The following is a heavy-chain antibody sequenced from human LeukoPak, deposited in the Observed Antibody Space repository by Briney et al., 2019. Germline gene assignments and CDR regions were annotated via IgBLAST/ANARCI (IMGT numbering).Heavy chain of an antibody. J-gene: IGHJ4*02. CDR2: IWYYGSTK. Sequence: GRSLRLSCAGSRFTFSSYAMHWVRQAPGKGLEWVALIWYYGSTKYYANSVKGRFSISRDNSKNTLSLQMNRLRVEDTALYYCARGKRGFIYGSDFWGQGTLVTVSS. CDR3: ARGKRGFIYGSDF. CDR1: RFTFSSYA. V-gene: IGHV3-33*01. D-gene: IGHD5-18*01.